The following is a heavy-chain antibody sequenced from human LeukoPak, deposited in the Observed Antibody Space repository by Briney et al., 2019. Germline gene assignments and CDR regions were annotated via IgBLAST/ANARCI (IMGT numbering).Heavy chain of an antibody. CDR1: GFTFSSYA. D-gene: IGHD3-10*01. CDR2: ISGSGGST. Sequence: GGSLRLSCTASGFTFSSYAMSWVRQAPGKGLEWVSAISGSGGSTYYADSVKGRFTISRDNSKNTLYLQMNSLRAEDTAVYYCAKDQTRNYYGSGSYDYWGQGTLVTVSS. V-gene: IGHV3-23*01. J-gene: IGHJ4*02. CDR3: AKDQTRNYYGSGSYDY.